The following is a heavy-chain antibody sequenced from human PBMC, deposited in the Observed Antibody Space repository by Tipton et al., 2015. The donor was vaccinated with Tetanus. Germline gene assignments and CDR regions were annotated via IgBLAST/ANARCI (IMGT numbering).Heavy chain of an antibody. CDR3: ARGAPVNWFDP. Sequence: GSLRLSCAASGLTVSSNYMSWVRQAPGKGLEWVSVIYSGGSTYYADSVKGRFTISRDNSKNTLYLQMNDLRAEDTAVYYCARGAPVNWFDPWGQGTLVTVSS. J-gene: IGHJ5*02. V-gene: IGHV3-53*01. CDR2: IYSGGST. CDR1: GLTVSSNY.